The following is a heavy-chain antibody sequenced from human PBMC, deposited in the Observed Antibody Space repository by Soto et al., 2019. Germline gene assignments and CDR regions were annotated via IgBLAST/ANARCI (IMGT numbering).Heavy chain of an antibody. CDR2: ISAYNGNT. CDR1: GYTFTSYG. Sequence: QVQLVQSGAEVKKPGASVKVSCKASGYTFTSYGISWVRQAPGQGLEWMGWISAYNGNTNYAQKLQGRVTMTTDTHTNTAYTELRSPRSDDTAVKYCGRGELLGFGSATPTGGYGMDVWGQGTTVTVSS. J-gene: IGHJ6*02. V-gene: IGHV1-18*01. D-gene: IGHD3-10*01. CDR3: GRGELLGFGSATPTGGYGMDV.